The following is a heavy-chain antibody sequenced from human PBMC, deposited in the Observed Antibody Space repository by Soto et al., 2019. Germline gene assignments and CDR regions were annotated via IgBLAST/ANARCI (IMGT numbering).Heavy chain of an antibody. V-gene: IGHV1-69*06. Sequence: SVKVSCKASGGTFSSCAISWVRQAPGQGLEWMGGIIPIFGTANYAQKFQGRVTITADKSTSTAYMELSSLRSEDTAVYYCARSSAGFLEWLFGYGMDVWGQGTTVTVSS. J-gene: IGHJ6*02. CDR1: GGTFSSCA. CDR3: ARSSAGFLEWLFGYGMDV. CDR2: IIPIFGTA. D-gene: IGHD3-3*01.